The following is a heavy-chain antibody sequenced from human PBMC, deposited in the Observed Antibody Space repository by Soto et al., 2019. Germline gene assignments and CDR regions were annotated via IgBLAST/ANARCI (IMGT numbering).Heavy chain of an antibody. CDR3: ASLLDSVVVRAAIFDY. J-gene: IGHJ4*02. V-gene: IGHV4-39*01. D-gene: IGHD2-2*03. Sequence: QMQLQESGPGLVKPSETLSLTCTVSGGSISSSSYYWGWIRQPPGKGLEWIGSIYYSGSTYYNPSLKSRATIAVDKSTNQFRLRLSSVTAGDTAVYYCASLLDSVVVRAAIFDYWCRGTLVSVSS. CDR1: GGSISSSSYY. CDR2: IYYSGST.